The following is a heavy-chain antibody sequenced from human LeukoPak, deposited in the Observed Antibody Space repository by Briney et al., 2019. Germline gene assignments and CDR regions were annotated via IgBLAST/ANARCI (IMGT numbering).Heavy chain of an antibody. CDR3: ARASRRSDFYYFDY. D-gene: IGHD6-13*01. CDR2: IKQDGSEK. J-gene: IGHJ4*02. V-gene: IGHV3-7*01. CDR1: GFTFSSYW. Sequence: ESGGSLRLSCAASGFTFSSYWMSWVRQAPGKGLEWVANIKQDGSEKYYVDSVKGRFTISRDNAKNSLYLQMNSLRAEDTAVYYCARASRRSDFYYFDYWGQGTLVTVSS.